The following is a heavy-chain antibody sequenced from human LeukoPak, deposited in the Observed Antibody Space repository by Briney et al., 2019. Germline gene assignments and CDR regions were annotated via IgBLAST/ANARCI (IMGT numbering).Heavy chain of an antibody. CDR3: ARGSQYYYDSVGYYSHDY. V-gene: IGHV4-34*01. Sequence: SETLSLTCAVYGGSFSGHYWSWIGQPPGKGLEWIGESNHSGKTNYSPSLKSRVTISVDTSKNQFSLKLSSVTAADTAVYYCARGSQYYYDSVGYYSHDYWGQGTLVTVSS. D-gene: IGHD3-22*01. J-gene: IGHJ4*02. CDR1: GGSFSGHY. CDR2: SNHSGKT.